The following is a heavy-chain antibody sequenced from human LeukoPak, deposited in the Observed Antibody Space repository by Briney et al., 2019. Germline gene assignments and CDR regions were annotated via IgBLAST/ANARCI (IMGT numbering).Heavy chain of an antibody. CDR1: GYSFTSYW. CDR2: IYPGDSDT. J-gene: IGHJ6*02. D-gene: IGHD3-10*01. V-gene: IGHV5-51*01. Sequence: GESQKISCKGSGYSFTSYWIGWVRQMPGKGLEWMGIIYPGDSDTRYSPSFQGQVTISADKSISTAYLQWSSLKASDTAMYYCARLYYGSGSYYKGMDVWGQGTTVTVSS. CDR3: ARLYYGSGSYYKGMDV.